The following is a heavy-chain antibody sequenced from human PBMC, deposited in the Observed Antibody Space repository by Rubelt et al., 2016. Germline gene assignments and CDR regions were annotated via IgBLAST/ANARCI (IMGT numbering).Heavy chain of an antibody. CDR3: ARPPCSGSTCYSIPPPDFDY. J-gene: IGHJ4*02. D-gene: IGHD2-15*01. V-gene: IGHV3-74*02. CDR2: INSDGSST. CDR1: GFTFSSYS. Sequence: EVQLVESGGGLVQPGGSLRLSCAASGFTFSSYSMNWVRQAPGKGLVWVSRINSDGSSTSYADSVKGRFNISRNNAKNSLYLQMNSLRAEATAVYYCARPPCSGSTCYSIPPPDFDYWGQGTLVTVSS.